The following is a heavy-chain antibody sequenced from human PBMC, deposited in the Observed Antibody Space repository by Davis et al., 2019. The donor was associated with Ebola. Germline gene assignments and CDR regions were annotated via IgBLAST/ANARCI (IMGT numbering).Heavy chain of an antibody. CDR3: AKATFYYDNSGYNGLFDN. D-gene: IGHD3-22*01. Sequence: GESLKISCEGSGFDFSGYAMSWVRQAPGKGLEWVSAMSTSDGGTHYADSVRGRFTISRDKSKDTLYLQMNGLRAEDTAVYYCAKATFYYDNSGYNGLFDNWGQGTLVTVS. V-gene: IGHV3-23*01. CDR1: GFDFSGYA. J-gene: IGHJ4*02. CDR2: MSTSDGGT.